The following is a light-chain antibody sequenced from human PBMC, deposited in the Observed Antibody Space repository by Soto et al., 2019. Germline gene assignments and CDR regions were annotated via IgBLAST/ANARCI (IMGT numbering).Light chain of an antibody. CDR3: QQYVSWT. Sequence: EIVLTQSPGTLSLSPGERATLSCRASQSISTNHLAWYQQKPGQAPRLLIYGASSRATGIPDRFSGSGSGTDFTLTISRLEPADSAIYYCQQYVSWTFGQGTKVEIK. CDR2: GAS. V-gene: IGKV3-20*01. J-gene: IGKJ1*01. CDR1: QSISTNH.